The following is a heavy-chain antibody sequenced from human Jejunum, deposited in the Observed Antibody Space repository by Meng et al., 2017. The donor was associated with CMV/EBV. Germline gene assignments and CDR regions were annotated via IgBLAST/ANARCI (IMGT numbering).Heavy chain of an antibody. CDR2: ITGSGDII. CDR1: GFHFKSYA. Sequence: PCCAASGFHFKSYAMDWVRQAPGKGLEWVSYITGSGDIIYYADSVKGRFTISRDNAKSSLYLEINSLRAEDTAVYYCARGNYGFDYWGQGTLVTVSS. CDR3: ARGNYGFDY. D-gene: IGHD4-17*01. V-gene: IGHV3-48*04. J-gene: IGHJ4*02.